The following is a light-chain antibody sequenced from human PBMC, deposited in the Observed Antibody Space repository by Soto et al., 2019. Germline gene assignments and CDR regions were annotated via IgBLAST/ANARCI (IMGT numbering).Light chain of an antibody. CDR1: QSVSSSY. CDR3: QQYGRT. J-gene: IGKJ3*01. V-gene: IGKV3-20*01. CDR2: GAS. Sequence: EIVLTQFPGTLFLSPGERATLSCRASQSVSSSYLAWYQQKPGQAPRLLIYGASSRATGIPDRFSGSGSGTDFTLTISRLEPEDFAVYYCQQYGRTFGPGTKVDIK.